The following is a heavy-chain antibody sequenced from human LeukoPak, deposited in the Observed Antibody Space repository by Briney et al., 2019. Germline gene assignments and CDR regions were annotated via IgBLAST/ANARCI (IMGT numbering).Heavy chain of an antibody. V-gene: IGHV3-23*01. D-gene: IGHD3-22*01. CDR3: AKRMGDSSD. J-gene: IGHJ4*02. Sequence: AGGSLRLSCAASGLTFSNAWMSWVRQAPGKGLEWVSAISGSGGSTYYADSVKGRFTISRDNSKNTLYLQMNSLRAEDTAVYYCAKRMGDSSDWGQGTLVTVSS. CDR2: ISGSGGST. CDR1: GLTFSNAW.